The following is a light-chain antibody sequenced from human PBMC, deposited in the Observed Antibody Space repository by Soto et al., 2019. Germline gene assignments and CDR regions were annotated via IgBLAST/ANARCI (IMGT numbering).Light chain of an antibody. CDR3: QQLNSYPPS. V-gene: IGKV1-9*01. CDR2: AAS. Sequence: IQLTQSPSSLSASVGDRVTITCRASQGISSYLAWYQQKPGKAPKLLIYAASTLQSGVPPRFSGSGSGTDFTLTISSLQPEDFATYYCQQLNSYPPSFGPGTKVDIK. CDR1: QGISSY. J-gene: IGKJ3*01.